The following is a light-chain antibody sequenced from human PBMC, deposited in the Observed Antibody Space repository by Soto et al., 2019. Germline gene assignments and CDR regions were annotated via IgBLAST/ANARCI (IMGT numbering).Light chain of an antibody. Sequence: DIQMTQSPSTLSASVGDRVTITCRASQSVSSWLAWYQQKPGKAPKLLIYRASSLESGVPSRFSGRGSGTEFTLTISSLQPDVFATYYCQQYNPYATFGQGTKVEIK. CDR1: QSVSSW. J-gene: IGKJ1*01. CDR2: RAS. CDR3: QQYNPYAT. V-gene: IGKV1-5*03.